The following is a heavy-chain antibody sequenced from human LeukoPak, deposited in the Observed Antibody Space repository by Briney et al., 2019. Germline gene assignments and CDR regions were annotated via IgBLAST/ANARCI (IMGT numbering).Heavy chain of an antibody. D-gene: IGHD3-22*01. CDR3: ARLGSSHNDRAFDI. CDR2: ISQSSSII. Sequence: GGSLRLSCEASGFSFSTYSMNWVRQAPGKGLEWISYISQSSSIIFYADSVRGRFTISRDNAKTSLYLQMNSLRAEDTAVYYCARLGSSHNDRAFDIWGRGTMVTVSS. V-gene: IGHV3-48*01. CDR1: GFSFSTYS. J-gene: IGHJ3*02.